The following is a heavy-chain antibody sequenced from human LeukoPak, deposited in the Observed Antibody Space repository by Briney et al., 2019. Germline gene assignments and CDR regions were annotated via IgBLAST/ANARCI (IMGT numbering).Heavy chain of an antibody. Sequence: GGSLRLSCAASGFTFNGYGMHWVRQAPGKGLEWVAVIPHDGNSKYYADFVKGRFTISRDNSKNTLSLQMNGLIPEDTAVYYCAKSVASDAYWGQGTLVTVSS. CDR2: IPHDGNSK. CDR3: AKSVASDAY. CDR1: GFTFNGYG. J-gene: IGHJ4*02. D-gene: IGHD5-12*01. V-gene: IGHV3-30*18.